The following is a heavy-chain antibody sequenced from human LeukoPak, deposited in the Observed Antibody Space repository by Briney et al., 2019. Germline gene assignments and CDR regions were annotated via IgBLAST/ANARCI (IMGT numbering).Heavy chain of an antibody. J-gene: IGHJ3*02. CDR1: GGSISSYY. Sequence: SETLSLTCTVSGGSISSYYRSWIRQPPGKGLEWIGYIYYSGSTNYNPSLKSRVTISVDTSKNQFSLKLSSVTAADTAVYYCARHLTFGFGSGDAFDIWGQGVMVTVSS. CDR2: IYYSGST. CDR3: ARHLTFGFGSGDAFDI. V-gene: IGHV4-59*01. D-gene: IGHD6-19*01.